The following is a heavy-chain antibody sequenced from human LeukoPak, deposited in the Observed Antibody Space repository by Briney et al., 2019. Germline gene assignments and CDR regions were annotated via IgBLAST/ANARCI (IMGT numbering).Heavy chain of an antibody. J-gene: IGHJ5*02. V-gene: IGHV3-21*01. CDR2: ISGSSSYI. Sequence: GGSLRLSCAASGLTFSAFSMNWVRQPPGKGLEWVSSISGSSSYIYYADSVKGRFTIPRDNAKNLVYLQMNSLRAEDTAVYYCARGWGRSWDENWFDAWGKGIRVTASS. CDR1: GLTFSAFS. CDR3: ARGWGRSWDENWFDA. D-gene: IGHD3-16*01.